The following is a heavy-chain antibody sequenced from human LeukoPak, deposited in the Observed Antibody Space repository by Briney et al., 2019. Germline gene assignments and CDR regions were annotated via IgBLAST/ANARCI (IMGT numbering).Heavy chain of an antibody. CDR3: ARVSPADFWSGYYRNYFDY. CDR2: IIPIFGTA. D-gene: IGHD3-3*01. J-gene: IGHJ4*02. V-gene: IGHV1-69*13. CDR1: GGTFIRFT. Sequence: GASVKVSCKASGGTFIRFTISWVRQAPGQGLEWMGGIIPIFGTANYAQKFQGRVTITADESTSTAYMELSSLRSEDTAVYYCARVSPADFWSGYYRNYFDYWGQGTLVTVSS.